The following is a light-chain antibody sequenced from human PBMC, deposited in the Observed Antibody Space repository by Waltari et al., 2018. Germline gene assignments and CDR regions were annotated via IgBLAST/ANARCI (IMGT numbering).Light chain of an antibody. V-gene: IGKV3-11*01. Sequence: EIVLTQSPGTLSLSPGERATLSCRASQNVGRYLAWYQQKPGQAPSLLIHETSHRAAGVTARFSGSGSGTDFTLIISSLEPEDFAVYYCQQRANWPLTFGGGTKVEIK. CDR1: QNVGRY. CDR2: ETS. CDR3: QQRANWPLT. J-gene: IGKJ4*01.